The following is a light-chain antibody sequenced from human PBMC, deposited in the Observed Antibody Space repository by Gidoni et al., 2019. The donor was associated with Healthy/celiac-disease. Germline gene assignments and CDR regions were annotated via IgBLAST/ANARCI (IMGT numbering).Light chain of an antibody. CDR2: DDS. CDR3: QVWDSSSDLRDVV. V-gene: IGLV3-21*02. Sequence: SYVLTQPPSVSVAPGQTARITCGGNNIGSKSVHWYQQKPGQAPVLVVYDDSDRPSGIPEQFSGSNSGNTATLTISRVEAGDEADYYCQVWDSSSDLRDVVFGGGTKLTVL. CDR1: NIGSKS. J-gene: IGLJ2*01.